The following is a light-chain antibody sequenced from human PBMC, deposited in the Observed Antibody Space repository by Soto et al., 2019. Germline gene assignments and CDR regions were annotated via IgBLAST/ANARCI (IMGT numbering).Light chain of an antibody. CDR1: QSVSSSY. Sequence: EIVLTQSPGTLSLSPGERATLSCRASQSVSSSYLAWYQQKPGQAPRLLIYGASSRATGIPDRFSGSGSGTDFTLTSSRLDPEDSAFYYCQQYGSSPTFGQGTKVEIK. V-gene: IGKV3-20*01. CDR3: QQYGSSPT. CDR2: GAS. J-gene: IGKJ1*01.